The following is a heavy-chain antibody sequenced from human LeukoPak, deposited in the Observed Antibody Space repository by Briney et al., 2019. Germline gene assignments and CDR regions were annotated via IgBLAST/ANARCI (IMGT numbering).Heavy chain of an antibody. J-gene: IGHJ5*02. V-gene: IGHV4-38-2*02. CDR1: GYSISSGYY. CDR2: IYHSGST. CDR3: ARDLTTSRTTGTKT. D-gene: IGHD1-1*01. Sequence: PSETLSLTCAVSGYSISSGYYWGWIRQPPGKGLEWIGSIYHSGSTYYNPSPKSRVTISVDTSKNQFSLKLSSVTAADTAVYYCARDLTTSRTTGTKTWGQGTLVTVSS.